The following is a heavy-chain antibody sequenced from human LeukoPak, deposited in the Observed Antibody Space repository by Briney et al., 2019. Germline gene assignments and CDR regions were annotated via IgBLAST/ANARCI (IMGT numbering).Heavy chain of an antibody. Sequence: GGSLRLSCAASEFTFSIYGMHWVRQAPGKGLEWVAFIRYDGSNKYYADSVKGRFTISRDNAKNSLYLQMNSLRAEDMALYYCAKGQTVTTEHLFDYWGQGTLVTVSS. CDR2: IRYDGSNK. J-gene: IGHJ4*02. D-gene: IGHD4-17*01. V-gene: IGHV3-30*02. CDR3: AKGQTVTTEHLFDY. CDR1: EFTFSIYG.